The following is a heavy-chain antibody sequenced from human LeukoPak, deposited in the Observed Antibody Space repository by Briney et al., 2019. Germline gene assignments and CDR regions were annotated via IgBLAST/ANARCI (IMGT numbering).Heavy chain of an antibody. Sequence: SETLSLTCAVYGGSFSGYSWNWIRQPPGKRLEWIGEINHSGSTNYNPSLKSRVTISVDTSKNQFSLKLSSVTAADTAVYYCARLSSSWYFGKLSNWFDPWGQGTLVTVSS. D-gene: IGHD6-13*01. CDR3: ARLSSSWYFGKLSNWFDP. CDR2: INHSGST. V-gene: IGHV4-34*01. J-gene: IGHJ5*02. CDR1: GGSFSGYS.